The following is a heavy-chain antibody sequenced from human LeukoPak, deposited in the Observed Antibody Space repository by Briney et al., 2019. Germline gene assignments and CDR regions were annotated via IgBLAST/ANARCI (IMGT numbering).Heavy chain of an antibody. D-gene: IGHD7-27*01. CDR1: GLTFSGQW. CDR3: ARDKAGDHDY. CDR2: IKHDGREK. J-gene: IGHJ4*02. V-gene: IGHV3-7*01. Sequence: GGSLRLSCVASGLTFSGQWLNWVRQAPGQGLEWVANIKHDGREKYYVDSVKGRFTISRDNSKNTLDLQMTSLRDEDTAVYYCARDKAGDHDYWGQGTLVTVSS.